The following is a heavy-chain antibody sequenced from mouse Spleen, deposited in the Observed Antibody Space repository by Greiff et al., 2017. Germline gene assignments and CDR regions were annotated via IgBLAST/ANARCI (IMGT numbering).Heavy chain of an antibody. CDR2: IYPGNGDT. Sequence: QVQLQQPGAELVKPGASVKMSCKASGYTFTSYNMHWVKQTPGQGLEWIGAIYPGNGDTSYNQKFKSKATLTVDKSSSTAYMQLSSLTSEDSAVYYCTRSKYGNYDYAMDYWGQGTSVTVSS. CDR1: GYTFTSYN. D-gene: IGHD2-10*02. CDR3: TRSKYGNYDYAMDY. J-gene: IGHJ4*01. V-gene: IGHV1-12*01.